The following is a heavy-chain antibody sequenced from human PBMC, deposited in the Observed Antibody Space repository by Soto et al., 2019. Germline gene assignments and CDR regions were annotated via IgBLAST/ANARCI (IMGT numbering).Heavy chain of an antibody. V-gene: IGHV4-39*01. Sequence: SETLSLTCTFSGGSLSSSSYYWGWIRQPPGKGLEWIGSIYYSGSTYYKPSLKSRVTISVDTSKNQFSLKLSSVTAADTAVYYCAGPGMKWDYVWGSYRPTWAFDPWGQGTLVTSPQ. CDR2: IYYSGST. CDR1: GGSLSSSSYY. D-gene: IGHD3-16*02. CDR3: AGPGMKWDYVWGSYRPTWAFDP. J-gene: IGHJ5*02.